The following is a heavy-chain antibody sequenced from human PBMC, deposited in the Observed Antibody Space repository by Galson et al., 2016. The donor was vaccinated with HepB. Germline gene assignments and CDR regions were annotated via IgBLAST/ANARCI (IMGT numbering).Heavy chain of an antibody. CDR1: GFIFSTYG. Sequence: SLRLSCAASGFIFSTYGMLWVRQAPGKGLEWVAVISYDGNKKYYADSVIGRATISRDNSKNTVFLRVNSLRGEDTAVYYCAKPYGYSYGSYAFDIWGQGTMVTVSS. CDR3: AKPYGYSYGSYAFDI. J-gene: IGHJ3*02. D-gene: IGHD5-18*01. V-gene: IGHV3-30*18. CDR2: ISYDGNKK.